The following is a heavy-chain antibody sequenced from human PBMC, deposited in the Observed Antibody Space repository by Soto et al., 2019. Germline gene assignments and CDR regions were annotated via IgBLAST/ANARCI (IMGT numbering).Heavy chain of an antibody. J-gene: IGHJ4*02. Sequence: GSLRLSCAASGFIVTSNYMSWVRQAPGKGLEWVSVIYSDGTTNYAESVKGRFTISRDNSKNTVFLQMSSLRAEDTAVYYCAKGGPGASSGLFESWGQGTLVTVSS. CDR1: GFIVTSNY. V-gene: IGHV3-53*01. CDR2: IYSDGTT. D-gene: IGHD3-10*01. CDR3: AKGGPGASSGLFES.